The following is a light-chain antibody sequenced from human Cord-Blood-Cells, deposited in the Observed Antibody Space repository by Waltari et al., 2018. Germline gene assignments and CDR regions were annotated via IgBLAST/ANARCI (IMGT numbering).Light chain of an antibody. V-gene: IGLV3-1*01. CDR1: NLGDKY. J-gene: IGLJ1*01. CDR3: QAWDSSTYV. CDR2: QDS. Sequence: SYELTQPPSVSVSPGQTASITGSGANLGDKYACWYQQKPGQSPVLVIYQDSKRPSGIPERFSGSNSGNTATLTISGTQAMDEADYYCQAWDSSTYVFGTGTKVTVL.